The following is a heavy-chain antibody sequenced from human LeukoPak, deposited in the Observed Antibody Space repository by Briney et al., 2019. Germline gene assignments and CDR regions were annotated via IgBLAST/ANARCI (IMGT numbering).Heavy chain of an antibody. J-gene: IGHJ4*02. CDR1: GFTFSSYS. CDR2: ISSSSSYI. V-gene: IGHV3-21*01. CDR3: ARDWEYCSSTSCSEPFDY. Sequence: GGSLRLSCAASGFTFSSYSMNWVRQAPGKGLEWVSSISSSSSYIYYADSVKGRFTISRDNAKNSLYLQMNSLRAEDTAVYYCARDWEYCSSTSCSEPFDYWGQGTLVTVSS. D-gene: IGHD2-2*01.